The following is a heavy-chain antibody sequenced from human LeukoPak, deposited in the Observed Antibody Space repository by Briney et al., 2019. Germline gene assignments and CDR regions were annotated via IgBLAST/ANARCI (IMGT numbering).Heavy chain of an antibody. CDR1: GYTFTYYY. CDR3: ARTDCSGGSCYLKKFDY. J-gene: IGHJ4*02. CDR2: INPNTGAT. V-gene: IGHV1-2*02. D-gene: IGHD2-15*01. Sequence: ASVKVSCKASGYTFTYYYLHWVRQAPGQGLEWMGWINPNTGATNYAQKFQGRVTMTRDTSISTAYMELRSLRSEDTAVYYCARTDCSGGSCYLKKFDYWGQGTLVTVSS.